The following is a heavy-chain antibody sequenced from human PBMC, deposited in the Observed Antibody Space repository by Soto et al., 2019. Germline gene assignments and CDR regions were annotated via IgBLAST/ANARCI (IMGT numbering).Heavy chain of an antibody. V-gene: IGHV1-8*01. CDR1: GYTFTNYD. J-gene: IGHJ2*01. CDR3: ARRPSSGWSWYFDL. D-gene: IGHD6-19*01. CDR2: MNPNSGNT. Sequence: QVQLVQSGAEVKKPGASVKVSCKASGYTFTNYDINWVRQATGQGLEWMGRMNPNSGNTGYAQKFRGRVTMTRNTSITTAYMELSSLRSEDTAVYYCARRPSSGWSWYFDLWGRGTLVTVSS.